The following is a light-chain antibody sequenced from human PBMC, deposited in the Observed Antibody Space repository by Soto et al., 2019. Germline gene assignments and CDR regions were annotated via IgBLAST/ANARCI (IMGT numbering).Light chain of an antibody. CDR1: QSVSSN. CDR3: QHYNNWPRT. Sequence: EIVMTQSPATLSVSPGERATLSCRASQSVSSNLAWYQQKPGQAPRLLIYGASTRATGSPARFSGSGSGTEFTLTISSLQSEDFADYYCQHYNNWPRTFGQGTKVEIK. V-gene: IGKV3-15*01. J-gene: IGKJ1*01. CDR2: GAS.